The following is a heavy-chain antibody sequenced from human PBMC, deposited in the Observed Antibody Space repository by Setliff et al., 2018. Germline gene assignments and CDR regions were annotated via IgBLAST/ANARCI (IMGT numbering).Heavy chain of an antibody. Sequence: TLSLTCSVSGASISSGNGFWNWIRQPAWKGLEWIGNIYTNGGTDYSPSLRSRVTISLGTSKNQFPLQLTSVTAADTAIYYCARADDNFQYPDYWGPGTLFTVSS. D-gene: IGHD1-1*01. CDR2: IYTNGGT. V-gene: IGHV4-61*09. J-gene: IGHJ4*01. CDR3: ARADDNFQYPDY. CDR1: GASISSGNGF.